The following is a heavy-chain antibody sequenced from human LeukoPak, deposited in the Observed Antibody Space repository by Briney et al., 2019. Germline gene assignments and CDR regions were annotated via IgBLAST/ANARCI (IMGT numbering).Heavy chain of an antibody. V-gene: IGHV5-51*01. CDR2: IYPGDSDT. CDR3: ASALWFGELYSDH. D-gene: IGHD3-10*01. CDR1: GYSFTSYW. Sequence: GESLQISCKGAGYSFTSYWIGWVRHMPAKGLEWMGIIYPGDSDTRYSPSFQDHVTITAKDYISTAHLQWSNLKASDTATYYYASALWFGELYSDHWGQGTLVTVSS. J-gene: IGHJ4*02.